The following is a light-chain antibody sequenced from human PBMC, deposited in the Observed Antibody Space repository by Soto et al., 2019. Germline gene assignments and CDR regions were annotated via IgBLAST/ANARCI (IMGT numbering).Light chain of an antibody. J-gene: IGLJ3*02. V-gene: IGLV2-14*01. Sequence: QSALTQPASGSGSPGQSSTISCTGTSSDVGGYNYVSWYQQHPGKAPKLMIYEVSNRTSGVSNRFSGSKSGNTASLTISGLQAEDEADYYCSSYTSSSTRVFGGGTKLTVL. CDR3: SSYTSSSTRV. CDR2: EVS. CDR1: SSDVGGYNY.